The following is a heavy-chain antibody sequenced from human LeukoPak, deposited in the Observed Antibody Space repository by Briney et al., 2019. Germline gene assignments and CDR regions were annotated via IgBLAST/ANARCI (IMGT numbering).Heavy chain of an antibody. Sequence: ASVKVSCKASGYTFTSYYMHWVRQAPGQGLEWMGIINPSGGSTSYAQKFQGRVTMTRDTSTSTVYMEPSRLRSEDTAVYYCARGYYDILTGYYRELDYWGQGTLVTVSS. J-gene: IGHJ4*02. CDR1: GYTFTSYY. CDR3: ARGYYDILTGYYRELDY. CDR2: INPSGGST. D-gene: IGHD3-9*01. V-gene: IGHV1-46*01.